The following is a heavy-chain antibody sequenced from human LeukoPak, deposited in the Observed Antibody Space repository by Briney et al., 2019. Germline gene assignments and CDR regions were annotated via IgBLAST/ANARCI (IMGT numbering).Heavy chain of an antibody. CDR2: IFPSGGEI. CDR3: ATYRQVLLPFES. CDR1: GFTFSSYE. V-gene: IGHV3-23*01. Sequence: GGSLRLSCAASGFTFSSYEMNWVRQPPGKGLEWVSSIFPSGGEIHYADSVRSRFTISRDNSKSTLSLQMNSLRAEDTAIYYCATYRQVLLPFESWGQGTLVTVSS. D-gene: IGHD2-8*02. J-gene: IGHJ4*02.